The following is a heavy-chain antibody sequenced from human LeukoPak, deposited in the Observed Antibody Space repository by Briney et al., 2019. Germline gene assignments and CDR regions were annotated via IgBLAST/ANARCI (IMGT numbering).Heavy chain of an antibody. Sequence: GGSLRLSCAASRFTLSTYWMSWVRQAPGKGLEWVAHIKQDGSQEYYVDSVKGRFTISGDSAKNSLYLQMNSLRAEDTAVYYCARGVPYDSWSGPHYSDYWGQGTLVTVSS. D-gene: IGHD3-3*01. CDR2: IKQDGSQE. CDR1: RFTLSTYW. V-gene: IGHV3-7*01. J-gene: IGHJ4*02. CDR3: ARGVPYDSWSGPHYSDY.